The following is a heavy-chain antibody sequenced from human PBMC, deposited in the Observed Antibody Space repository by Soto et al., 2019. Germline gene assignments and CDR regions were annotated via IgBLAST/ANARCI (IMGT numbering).Heavy chain of an antibody. CDR3: AKEGSGSFDY. CDR2: ISWNSGSI. CDR1: GFTFDDYA. J-gene: IGHJ4*02. Sequence: GGSLRLSCAASGFTFDDYAMHWVRQAPGKGLEWVSGISWNSGSIGYADSVKGRFTISRDNAKNSLYLQMNSLRAEDTALYYCAKEGSGSFDYWGQGTLVTVSS. V-gene: IGHV3-9*01. D-gene: IGHD3-10*01.